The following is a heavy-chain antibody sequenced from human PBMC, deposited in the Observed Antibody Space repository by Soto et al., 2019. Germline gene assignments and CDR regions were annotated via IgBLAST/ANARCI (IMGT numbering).Heavy chain of an antibody. CDR3: ARGQPRNGYRQVFDI. V-gene: IGHV4-30-4*01. D-gene: IGHD5-18*01. Sequence: QVQLQESGPGLVNPSQTLSLTCTVSGDSITTGENYWSWFRQPPGKGLEWIGNIYYRGYANFTPSLKSRATISEDTSKRQFSLKLSSVTAADTAVYYCARGQPRNGYRQVFDIWGQGTAVIVSS. CDR2: IYYRGYA. J-gene: IGHJ3*02. CDR1: GDSITTGENY.